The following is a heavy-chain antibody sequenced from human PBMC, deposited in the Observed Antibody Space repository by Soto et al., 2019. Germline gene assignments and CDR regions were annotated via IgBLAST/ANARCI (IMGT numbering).Heavy chain of an antibody. Sequence: QVQLVQSGAEVKKPGSSVKVSCKASGGTFSSYTISWVRQAPGQGLEWMGGIIPMFGTTNYAQKFQGRVTITADESTSTACMELFSLRSEDTAVYYCARGDDILTGSNWFDHWGQGTLLTVSS. V-gene: IGHV1-69*01. J-gene: IGHJ5*02. CDR1: GGTFSSYT. CDR3: ARGDDILTGSNWFDH. CDR2: IIPMFGTT. D-gene: IGHD3-9*01.